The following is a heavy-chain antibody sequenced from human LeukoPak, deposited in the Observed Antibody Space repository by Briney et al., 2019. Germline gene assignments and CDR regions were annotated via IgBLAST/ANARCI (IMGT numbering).Heavy chain of an antibody. CDR2: TYYRSKWYN. J-gene: IGHJ4*02. CDR1: GDSVSSNSAA. D-gene: IGHD6-13*01. V-gene: IGHV6-1*01. CDR3: ARDQEQQLGFDY. Sequence: SQTLSLTCAISGDSVSSNSAAWHWIRHSPSKGLDWLGRTYYRSKWYNDYAVSVKSRITINPDTSKNQFSLQLNSVTPEDTAVYYCARDQEQQLGFDYWGQGTLVTVSS.